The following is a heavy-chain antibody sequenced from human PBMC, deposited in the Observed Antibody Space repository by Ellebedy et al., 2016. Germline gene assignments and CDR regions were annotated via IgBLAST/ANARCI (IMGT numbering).Heavy chain of an antibody. CDR3: AKGLCSGGSGYWEGDY. J-gene: IGHJ4*02. Sequence: GGSLRLSCTSSGFTFSNYAMNWIRQAPGKGLEWVSSISRTSDYIYYADSLKGRFTISRDNAKNSLYLQMNSLRAEDTAVYYCAKGLCSGGSGYWEGDYWGQGTLVTVSS. V-gene: IGHV3-21*01. CDR2: ISRTSDYI. D-gene: IGHD2-15*01. CDR1: GFTFSNYA.